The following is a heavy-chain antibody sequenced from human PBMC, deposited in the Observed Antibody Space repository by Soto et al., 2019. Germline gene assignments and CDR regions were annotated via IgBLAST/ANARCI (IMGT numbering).Heavy chain of an antibody. CDR2: IYWDDDK. CDR1: GFSLTTSGVG. CDR3: AHRVLLTVFGLVTTTAIYFDF. V-gene: IGHV2-5*02. D-gene: IGHD3-3*01. J-gene: IGHJ4*02. Sequence: QITLNESGPTVVRPTETLTLTCSFSGFSLTTSGVGVGWIRQSPGKAPELLALIYWDDDKRYSASLKSRLTITQDTPKNQVVLTVSDLDPTDTATYYCAHRVLLTVFGLVTTTAIYFDFWGQGTPVSVSS.